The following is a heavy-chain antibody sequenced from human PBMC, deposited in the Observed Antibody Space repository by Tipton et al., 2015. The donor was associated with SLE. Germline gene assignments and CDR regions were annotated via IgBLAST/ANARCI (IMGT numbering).Heavy chain of an antibody. J-gene: IGHJ4*02. CDR3: VRGDYGFEH. Sequence: SLRLSCSASGFTFSDYTMNWVRQAPGKGLEWIAYISSTAKYIIYADSMKGRFTISRDNAKTSLYLHMNSLRVEDTAVYYCVRGDYGFEHWGQGTLVTVSS. CDR2: ISSTAKYI. V-gene: IGHV3-21*01. D-gene: IGHD4/OR15-4a*01. CDR1: GFTFSDYT.